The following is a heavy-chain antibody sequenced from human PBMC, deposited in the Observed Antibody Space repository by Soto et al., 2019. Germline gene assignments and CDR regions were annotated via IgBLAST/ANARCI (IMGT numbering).Heavy chain of an antibody. CDR1: GFTFSSYA. D-gene: IGHD3-3*01. J-gene: IGHJ4*02. CDR2: IAYAGTNK. CDR3: ARDPVLAYDFWSGWYFDY. V-gene: IGHV3-30-3*01. Sequence: QVQLVESGGGVVQPGRSLRLSCAASGFTFSSYAMHWVRQAPGKGLEWVAVIAYAGTNKYYADSVKGRFTISRDNSKTTLYLQMNSLRAGYTPVYYCARDPVLAYDFWSGWYFDYWGQGTRVTVSS.